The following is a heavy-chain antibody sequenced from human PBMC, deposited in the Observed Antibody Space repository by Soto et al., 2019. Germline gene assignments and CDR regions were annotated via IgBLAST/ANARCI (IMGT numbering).Heavy chain of an antibody. D-gene: IGHD6-25*01. CDR1: GNSISSSKC. CDR2: IYHSRTT. Sequence: QEQLQESGPGLVKPWGTLSLTCAVSGNSISSSKCWSWARQPPGKGLEWIGEIYHSRTTTYNPSLKSRVIISVDKSKNQFSLKVTSVIDADTAVYFCARGERQQQRDYWGQGTLVTVSS. V-gene: IGHV4-4*02. CDR3: ARGERQQQRDY. J-gene: IGHJ4*02.